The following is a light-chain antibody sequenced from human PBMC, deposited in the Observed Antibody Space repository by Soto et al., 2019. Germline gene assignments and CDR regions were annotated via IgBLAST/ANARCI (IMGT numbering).Light chain of an antibody. CDR2: AAS. Sequence: AIKMTQSPSSLSASVGDRVTITCRASRDIGNDLGWYQQKPGKAPKHLIFAASNLQSGVPSRFSGGGSGTDFTLTISSLQAYDFATYYCLQHFNFSWTFGQGTKVETK. V-gene: IGKV1-6*01. CDR1: RDIGND. CDR3: LQHFNFSWT. J-gene: IGKJ1*01.